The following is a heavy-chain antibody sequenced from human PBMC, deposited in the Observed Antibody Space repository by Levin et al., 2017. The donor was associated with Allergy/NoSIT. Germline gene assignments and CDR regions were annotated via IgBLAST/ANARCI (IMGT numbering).Heavy chain of an antibody. Sequence: PGESLKISCKGSGYSFTSYWIGWVRQMPGKGLEWMGIIYPGDSDTRYSPSFQGQVTISADKSISTAYLQWSSLKASDTAMYYCARAHGATVTTLFFDYWGQGTLVTVSS. CDR2: IYPGDSDT. V-gene: IGHV5-51*01. D-gene: IGHD4-17*01. CDR3: ARAHGATVTTLFFDY. CDR1: GYSFTSYW. J-gene: IGHJ4*02.